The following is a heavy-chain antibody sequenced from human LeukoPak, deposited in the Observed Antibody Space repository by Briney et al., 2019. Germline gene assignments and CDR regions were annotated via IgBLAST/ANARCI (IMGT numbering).Heavy chain of an antibody. D-gene: IGHD5-18*01. V-gene: IGHV4-4*07. CDR1: GCSFSTYD. CDR2: IDSSKST. CDR3: VSQLDTAMDTDVAFDI. Sequence: SETLTLTCTVSGCSFSTYDWSWIRQPAGKGLEWVGRIDSSKSTNYYASFKSRVTMSVDTSKNQFYLKLCSETDAERAVYYCVSQLDTAMDTDVAFDIWGQGTMVTVSS. J-gene: IGHJ3*02.